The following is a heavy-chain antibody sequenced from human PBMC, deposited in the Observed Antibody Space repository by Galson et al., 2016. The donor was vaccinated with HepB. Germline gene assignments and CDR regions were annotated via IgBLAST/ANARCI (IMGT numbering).Heavy chain of an antibody. CDR2: IYYSGIT. Sequence: ETLSLTCTVSGVSVSSLYWSWIRQPPGKGLEWIGYIYYSGITNYNPSLKGRVTISVDTSKNQFSLKLSSVTAADTAVYYCARGGYDFWSGPGSGWFDPWGQGTLVTVSS. J-gene: IGHJ5*02. CDR3: ARGGYDFWSGPGSGWFDP. CDR1: GVSVSSLY. V-gene: IGHV4-59*02. D-gene: IGHD3-3*01.